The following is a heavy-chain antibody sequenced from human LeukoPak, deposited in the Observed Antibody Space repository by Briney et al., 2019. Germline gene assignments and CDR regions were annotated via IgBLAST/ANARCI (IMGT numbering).Heavy chain of an antibody. CDR1: GFTFSDYY. CDR2: ISSSGSTI. J-gene: IGHJ4*02. CDR3: ATSGYSVNFDY. D-gene: IGHD5-18*01. V-gene: IGHV3-11*04. Sequence: GGSLRLSCAASGFTFSDYYMSWIRQAPGKGLEWVSYISSSGSTIYYADSVKGRFTISRDNAKNSLYLQMNSLRPEDTAVYYCATSGYSVNFDYWGQGTLVTVSS.